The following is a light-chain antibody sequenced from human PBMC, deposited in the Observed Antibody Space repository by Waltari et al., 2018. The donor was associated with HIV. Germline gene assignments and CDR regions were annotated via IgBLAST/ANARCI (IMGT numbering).Light chain of an antibody. V-gene: IGLV1-40*01. CDR1: SSNPGAGYH. Sequence: QSVLTQPPSVSGAPGQRVAISCTGSSSNPGAGYHEHWYQQPPGAAPKPLTCSHPNRAPGVPDRFSGAKSGTSASLAITGGRAEDEAVYYSHANDRGLSDAVFGGGTKLAVL. CDR2: SHP. CDR3: HANDRGLSDAV. J-gene: IGLJ2*01.